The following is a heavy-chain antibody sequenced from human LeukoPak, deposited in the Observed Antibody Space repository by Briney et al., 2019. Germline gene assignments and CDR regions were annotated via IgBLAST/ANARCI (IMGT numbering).Heavy chain of an antibody. D-gene: IGHD6-13*01. J-gene: IGHJ6*03. Sequence: SETLSLTCTVSGGSISSSSYYWGWIRQPPGKGLEWIGSIYYSGSTYYNPSLKSRVTISVDTSKNQFSLKLSSVTAADTAVYYCARALGSSRLYYYYMDVWGKGTTVTVSS. CDR3: ARALGSSRLYYYYMDV. V-gene: IGHV4-39*07. CDR1: GGSISSSSYY. CDR2: IYYSGST.